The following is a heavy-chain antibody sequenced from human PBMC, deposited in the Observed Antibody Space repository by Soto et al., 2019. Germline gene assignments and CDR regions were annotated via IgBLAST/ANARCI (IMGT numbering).Heavy chain of an antibody. D-gene: IGHD3-10*01. V-gene: IGHV4-31*03. CDR1: GGSISSGDYY. CDR3: ARERSGPLDY. Sequence: QVQLQESGPGLVKPSQTLSLTCTVSGGSISSGDYYWSWIRQHPGKGLEWIGYIYYSGSNFYNPSLKGRVTISVDTSKNQFSLKLSSVTAADTAVYYCARERSGPLDYWGQGTLVTVSS. CDR2: IYYSGSN. J-gene: IGHJ4*02.